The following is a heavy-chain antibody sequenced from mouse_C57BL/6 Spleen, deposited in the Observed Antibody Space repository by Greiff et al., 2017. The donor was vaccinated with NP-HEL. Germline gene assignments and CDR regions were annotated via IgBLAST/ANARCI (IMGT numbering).Heavy chain of an antibody. D-gene: IGHD1-1*01. J-gene: IGHJ3*01. CDR1: GYTFTSYW. CDR2: IHPSDSDT. CDR3: ATDYYGSSYGFAY. Sequence: VQLQQPGAELVKPGASVKVSCKASGYTFTSYWMHWVKQRPGQGLEWIGRIHPSDSDTNYNQKFKGKATLTVDKSSSTAYMQLSSLTSEDSAVYYCATDYYGSSYGFAYWGQGTLVTVSA. V-gene: IGHV1-74*01.